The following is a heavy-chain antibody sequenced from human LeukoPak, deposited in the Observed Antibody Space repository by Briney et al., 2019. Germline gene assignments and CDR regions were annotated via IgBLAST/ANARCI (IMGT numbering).Heavy chain of an antibody. CDR2: INPNSGGT. CDR3: ARAVVTMVRGVMGY. Sequence: GASVKVSCKASGYTFTGYYMRWVRQAPGQGLEWMGWINPNSGGTNYAQKFQGRVTMTRDTSISTAYMELSRLRSDDTAVYYCARAVVTMVRGVMGYWGQGTLVTVSS. D-gene: IGHD3-10*01. J-gene: IGHJ4*02. V-gene: IGHV1-2*02. CDR1: GYTFTGYY.